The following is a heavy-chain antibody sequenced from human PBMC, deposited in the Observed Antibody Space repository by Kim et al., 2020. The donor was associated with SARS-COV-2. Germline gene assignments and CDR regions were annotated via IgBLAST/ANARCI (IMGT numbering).Heavy chain of an antibody. V-gene: IGHV3-23*01. Sequence: GRFTISRDNSQNPLYLQMNSLRAEDTAVYYCAKDNPSMYQLLYRLGWFDPWGQGTLVTVSS. CDR3: AKDNPSMYQLLYRLGWFDP. J-gene: IGHJ5*02. D-gene: IGHD2-2*02.